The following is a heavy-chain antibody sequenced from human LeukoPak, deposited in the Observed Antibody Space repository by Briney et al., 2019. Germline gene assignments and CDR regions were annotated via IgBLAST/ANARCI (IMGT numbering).Heavy chain of an antibody. D-gene: IGHD2-2*01. V-gene: IGHV3-30*02. CDR1: GFTFRDHG. CDR3: ATDPLRHCTRTTCRYLDY. Sequence: PGGSLRLSCTASGFTFRDHGMHWVRQAPGKGLEWVTFIWHDGSNKYYADSAKGRFTISRDNSKNTLYLQMNSLRAEDTAVYYCATDPLRHCTRTTCRYLDYWGQGTPVTVSS. CDR2: IWHDGSNK. J-gene: IGHJ4*02.